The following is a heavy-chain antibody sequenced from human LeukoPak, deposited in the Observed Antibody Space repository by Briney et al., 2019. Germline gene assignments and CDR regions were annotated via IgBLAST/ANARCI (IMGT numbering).Heavy chain of an antibody. CDR1: GFTFTSYG. J-gene: IGHJ4*02. D-gene: IGHD6-13*01. CDR3: AKDPRRYSRTGGYFDY. V-gene: IGHV3-30*18. CDR2: ISYDGSDK. Sequence: GGSLRLSCAASGFTFTSYGITWVRQAPGKGLEWVAVISYDGSDKYYADSVKGRFTISRDNSKNTLYLRMNSLRAEDTAVYYCAKDPRRYSRTGGYFDYWGQGTLVTVSS.